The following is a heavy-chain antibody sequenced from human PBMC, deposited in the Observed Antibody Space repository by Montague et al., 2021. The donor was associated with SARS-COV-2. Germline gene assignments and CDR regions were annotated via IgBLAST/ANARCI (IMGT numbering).Heavy chain of an antibody. CDR3: ARYGTKYYDSSGYIDY. D-gene: IGHD3-22*01. V-gene: IGHV3-21*01. CDR1: GFTFSSYS. Sequence: SLRLSCAASGFTFSSYSMNWVRQAPGKGLEWVSSISSSSSEIYYADSVKGRFTISRDNAKNSLYLQMNSLRAEDTAVYYCARYGTKYYDSSGYIDYWGQGTLVTVSS. J-gene: IGHJ4*02. CDR2: ISSSSSEI.